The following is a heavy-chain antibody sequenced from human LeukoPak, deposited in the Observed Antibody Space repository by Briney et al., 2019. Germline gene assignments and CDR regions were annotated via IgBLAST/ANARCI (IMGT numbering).Heavy chain of an antibody. J-gene: IGHJ4*02. Sequence: SEILSLTCTVSGGSINSGTSYWDWIRQPPGKGLEWLGNIYYSGGTYDNPSLKSRVTISIDTAKNQFSLKLRSVTAAGTAVYYCARGSSGWYIFYFDYWGQGTLVTVSS. CDR1: GGSINSGTSY. CDR2: IYYSGGT. V-gene: IGHV4-39*07. D-gene: IGHD6-19*01. CDR3: ARGSSGWYIFYFDY.